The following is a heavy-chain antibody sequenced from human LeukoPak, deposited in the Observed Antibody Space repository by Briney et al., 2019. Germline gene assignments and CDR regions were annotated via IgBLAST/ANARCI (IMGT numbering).Heavy chain of an antibody. CDR3: ARGWYGDSPYYYMDV. CDR1: GESISGFY. D-gene: IGHD4-17*01. Sequence: PSETLSLTCTVSGESISGFYWTWIRQPPGKGLEWIGYIYYSGSTNYNPSLKSRVTISVDTSKNQFSLKLSSVTAADTAVYYCARGWYGDSPYYYMDVWGKGTTVTISS. CDR2: IYYSGST. J-gene: IGHJ6*03. V-gene: IGHV4-59*01.